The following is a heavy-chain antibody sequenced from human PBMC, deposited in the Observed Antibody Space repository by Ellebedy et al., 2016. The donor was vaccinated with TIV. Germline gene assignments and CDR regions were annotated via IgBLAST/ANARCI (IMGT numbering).Heavy chain of an antibody. D-gene: IGHD5-24*01. V-gene: IGHV3-23*01. CDR3: AKDAHRRDGYNYKFDY. CDR1: GFTFSSLA. J-gene: IGHJ4*02. CDR2: FSGSGGST. Sequence: ETLSLTCAVSGFTFSSLAMSWVRQAPEKGLEWVSTFSGSGGSTYYADSVKGRFTVSRDNSRNTLYLQMNSLRAEDTAVYYCAKDAHRRDGYNYKFDYWGQGTLVTVSS.